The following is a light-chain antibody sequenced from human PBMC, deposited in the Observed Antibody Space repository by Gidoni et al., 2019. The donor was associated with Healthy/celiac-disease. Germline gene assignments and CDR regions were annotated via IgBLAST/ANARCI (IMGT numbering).Light chain of an antibody. Sequence: HSVLTQPPSVSGAPGHRVTISCTGSSSNIGAGYDVHWYQQLPGTAPKLLIYGNSNRPSGVPDRFSGSKSGTSASLAITGLQAEDEADYYCQSYDSSLSGVVFGGGTKLTVL. J-gene: IGLJ2*01. CDR2: GNS. V-gene: IGLV1-40*01. CDR1: SSNIGAGYD. CDR3: QSYDSSLSGVV.